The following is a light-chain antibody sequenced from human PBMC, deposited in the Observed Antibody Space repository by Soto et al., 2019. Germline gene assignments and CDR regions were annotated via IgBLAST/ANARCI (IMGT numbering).Light chain of an antibody. CDR1: QSLDRNS. Sequence: EIVLTQSPGTLSLSPGDRATLSCRSSQSLDRNSLAWYQQKPGQPPRLLIHGASRRAAGIPDRFSGSGSGTDFALTITRLEPEDFAVYYCQQRSNWPPNTFGQGTRLEI. CDR3: QQRSNWPPNT. J-gene: IGKJ5*01. CDR2: GAS. V-gene: IGKV3D-20*02.